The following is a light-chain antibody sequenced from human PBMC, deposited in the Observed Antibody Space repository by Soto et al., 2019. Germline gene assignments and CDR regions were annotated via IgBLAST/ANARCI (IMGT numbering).Light chain of an antibody. CDR1: SSDVGGYNY. V-gene: IGLV2-11*01. J-gene: IGLJ1*01. CDR2: DVS. Sequence: QSALTQPRSVSGSPGQSVTISCTGTSSDVGGYNYVSCYQQHPGKAPKLMIYDVSKRPSGVPDRFSGSKSGNTASLTISGLQAEYEADYYCCSYAGSYTAPYVFGTGTKVTVL. CDR3: CSYAGSYTAPYV.